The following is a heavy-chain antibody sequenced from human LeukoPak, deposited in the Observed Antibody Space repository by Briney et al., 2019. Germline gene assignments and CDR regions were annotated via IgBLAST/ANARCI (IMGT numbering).Heavy chain of an antibody. CDR1: GYTFTGYY. Sequence: ASVKVSCKASGYTFTGYYMHWVRQAPGQGLEWMGRINPNSGGTNYAQKFQGRVTMTRNTSISTAYMELSSLRSEDTAVYYCARAQQLVLGIRYYYYYGMDVWGQGTTVTVSS. V-gene: IGHV1-2*06. J-gene: IGHJ6*02. D-gene: IGHD6-13*01. CDR3: ARAQQLVLGIRYYYYYGMDV. CDR2: INPNSGGT.